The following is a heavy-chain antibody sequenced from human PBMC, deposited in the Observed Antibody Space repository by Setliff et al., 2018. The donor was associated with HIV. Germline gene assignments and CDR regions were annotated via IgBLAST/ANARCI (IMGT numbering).Heavy chain of an antibody. CDR1: GGSNSSYY. CDR2: IFYSGST. D-gene: IGHD1-1*01. Sequence: SETLSLTCTVSGGSNSSYYWSWIRQPPGEGLEWIGYIFYSGSTNYNPSLKSRVTISLDTSKNQFSLKLTSVTAADTAVYYCASAGSGTRAPPRYWGQGTLVTVSS. V-gene: IGHV4-59*01. CDR3: ASAGSGTRAPPRY. J-gene: IGHJ4*02.